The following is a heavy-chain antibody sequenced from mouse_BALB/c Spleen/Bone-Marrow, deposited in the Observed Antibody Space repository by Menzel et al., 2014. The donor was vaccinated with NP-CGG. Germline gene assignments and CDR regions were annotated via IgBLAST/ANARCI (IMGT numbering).Heavy chain of an antibody. CDR2: IHPNSGNT. J-gene: IGHJ2*01. CDR1: GYTFTNSW. Sequence: QVQLQQSGSVLVRPGASVKLSCKASGYTFTNSWIHWAKQRPGRGLEWIGEIHPNSGNTDYNEKFKGKATLTVDTSSSTAYVDLSSLTSEDSAVYYCARHHRFAYYFDYWGQGTTLTVSS. V-gene: IGHV1S130*01. CDR3: ARHHRFAYYFDY.